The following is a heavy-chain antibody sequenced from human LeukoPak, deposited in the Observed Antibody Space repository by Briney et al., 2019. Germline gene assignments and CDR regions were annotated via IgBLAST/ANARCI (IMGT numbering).Heavy chain of an antibody. J-gene: IGHJ6*02. CDR2: INPDGSGT. V-gene: IGHV3-7*01. CDR3: ARDPPYSGYDWGYYYYGMDV. CDR1: GFSFSPYW. D-gene: IGHD5-12*01. Sequence: GGSLRLSCAASGFSFSPYWMSWVRQGPGKGLDWVASINPDGSGTYYVDSVKGRFAISRDNAQSSLYLQMNSLRAEDTAVYYCARDPPYSGYDWGYYYYGMDVWGQGTTVTVSS.